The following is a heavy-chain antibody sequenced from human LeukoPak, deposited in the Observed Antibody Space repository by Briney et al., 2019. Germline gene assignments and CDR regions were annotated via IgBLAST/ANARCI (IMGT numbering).Heavy chain of an antibody. V-gene: IGHV4-4*07. CDR3: AGGYDGSGYYYRNWYFDL. CDR1: GGSISSYY. CDR2: MYTSGST. J-gene: IGHJ2*01. D-gene: IGHD3-22*01. Sequence: SETLSLTCTVSGGSISSYYWSWIRQPAGQGLEYIGRMYTSGSTNYNPSLKSRVTISVDTSKNQFSLKLSSVTAADTAVYYCAGGYDGSGYYYRNWYFDLWGRGTLVTVSS.